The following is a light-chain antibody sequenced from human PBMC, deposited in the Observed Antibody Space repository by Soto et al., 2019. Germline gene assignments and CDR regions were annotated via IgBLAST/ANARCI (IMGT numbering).Light chain of an antibody. CDR2: AAS. J-gene: IGKJ2*01. CDR3: QQRYSTPRT. V-gene: IGKV1-39*01. Sequence: DIQMTQSPSSLSASVGDRVTITCRASQSISNYLNWYQQKPGKVPNLVIYAASSLQSGVPSRFSGSGSGTDFTLTISSLQPEEFATYYCQQRYSTPRTVGQGTKLEIK. CDR1: QSISNY.